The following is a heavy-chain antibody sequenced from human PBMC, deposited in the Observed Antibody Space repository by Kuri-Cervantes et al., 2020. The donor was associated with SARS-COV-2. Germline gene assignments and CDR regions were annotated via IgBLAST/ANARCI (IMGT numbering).Heavy chain of an antibody. V-gene: IGHV4-34*01. J-gene: IGHJ6*03. CDR2: INHSGST. Sequence: SETLSLTCAVYGGSFSGYYWSWIRQPPGKGLEWIGEINHSGSTNYNPSLKSRVTISVDTSKNQFSLKLSSVTAADTAVYYCARVVVAAYYYYYMDVWGKGTTVTVSS. CDR1: GGSFSGYY. D-gene: IGHD2-15*01. CDR3: ARVVVAAYYYYYMDV.